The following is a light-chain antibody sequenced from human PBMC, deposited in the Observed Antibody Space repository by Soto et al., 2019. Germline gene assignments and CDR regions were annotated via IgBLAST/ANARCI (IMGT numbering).Light chain of an antibody. CDR2: DVS. CDR3: CSYAGTYTPVV. V-gene: IGLV2-11*01. CDR1: SSDVGGYNY. J-gene: IGLJ2*01. Sequence: QSALTQPRSVSGSPGQSVTISCARTSSDVGGYNYVSWYQQYPGKAPKLMISDVSKRPSGVPDRFSGSKSGNTASLTISGLQAEDEADYYCCSYAGTYTPVVFGGGTKLTVL.